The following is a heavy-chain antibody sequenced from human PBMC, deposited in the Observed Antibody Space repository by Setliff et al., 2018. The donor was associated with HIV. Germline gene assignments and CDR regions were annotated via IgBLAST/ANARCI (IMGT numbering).Heavy chain of an antibody. V-gene: IGHV4-38-2*02. CDR2: IYQSGST. J-gene: IGHJ4*02. CDR1: HYSINSEYY. CDR3: ARLDTIMLYSDC. Sequence: LSLTCTVSHYSINSEYYWGWFRQPPGKGLECIGSIYQSGSTYCSPSLKSRVSMSIDTSKDQFSLRLKSLTASDTAVYYCARLDTIMLYSDCWGQGTLVTVSS. D-gene: IGHD3-16*01.